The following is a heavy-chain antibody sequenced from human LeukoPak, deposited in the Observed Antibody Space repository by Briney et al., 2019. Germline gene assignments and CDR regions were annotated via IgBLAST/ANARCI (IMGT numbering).Heavy chain of an antibody. CDR2: INTNTGNP. Sequence: ASVKVSCKASGYTFTSYDINWVRQAPGQGLEWMGWINTNTGNPTYAQGFTGRFVFSLDTSVSTAYLQIDSLKAEDTAVYYCARDAPSSSWYWFYPWGQGTLVIVSS. CDR3: ARDAPSSSWYWFYP. J-gene: IGHJ5*02. CDR1: GYTFTSYD. D-gene: IGHD6-13*01. V-gene: IGHV7-4-1*01.